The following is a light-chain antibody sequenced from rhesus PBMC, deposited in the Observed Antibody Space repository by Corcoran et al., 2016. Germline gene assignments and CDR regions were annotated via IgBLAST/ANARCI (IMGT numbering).Light chain of an antibody. Sequence: DIQMTQSPSSLAASVGDTVTITCRANQSISSWLDWYQQKPGKAPKLLIHKASRLQSGVPSRFSGSGSGTDFTLTISSLQPEDFGTYYCLQYSTSTPAFGPGTKLDIK. CDR2: KAS. CDR3: LQYSTSTPA. J-gene: IGKJ3*01. CDR1: QSISSW. V-gene: IGKV1-22*01.